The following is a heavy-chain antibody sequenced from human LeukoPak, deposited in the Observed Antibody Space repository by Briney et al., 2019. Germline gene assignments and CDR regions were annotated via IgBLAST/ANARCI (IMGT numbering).Heavy chain of an antibody. D-gene: IGHD1-26*01. CDR3: ARDYSGSPGVFDY. Sequence: GGSLRLSCAASGFTFSSYSMNWVRQAPGKGLEWVSSISSSSSYIYYADSVKGRFTISRDNAKNSLYLQMNSLRAEDTAVHYCARDYSGSPGVFDYWGQGTLVTVSS. V-gene: IGHV3-21*01. J-gene: IGHJ4*02. CDR1: GFTFSSYS. CDR2: ISSSSSYI.